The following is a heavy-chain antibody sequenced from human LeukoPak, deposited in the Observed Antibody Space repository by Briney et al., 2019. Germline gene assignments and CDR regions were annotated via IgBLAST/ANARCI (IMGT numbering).Heavy chain of an antibody. CDR2: IYTSGST. CDR1: GGSISSGSYY. D-gene: IGHD1-26*01. V-gene: IGHV4-61*02. CDR3: ARTIVGATHTYPDAFGI. Sequence: PSQTLSLTCTVSGGSISSGSYYWSWIRQPAGKGLEWIGRIYTSGSTNYNPSLKSRVTISVDTSKNQFSLKLSSVTAADTAVYYCARTIVGATHTYPDAFGIWGQGTMVTVSS. J-gene: IGHJ3*02.